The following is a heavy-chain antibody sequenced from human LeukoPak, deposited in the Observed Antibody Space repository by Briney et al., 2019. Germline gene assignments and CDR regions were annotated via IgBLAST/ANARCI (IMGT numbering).Heavy chain of an antibody. CDR2: IYYSGSI. CDR1: GGSISSSSYY. Sequence: PSETLSLTCTVSGGSISSSSYYWGWIRQPPGKGLEWIGTIYYSGSIYNNPSLKSRVTISVDTSKSQFSLKLTSVTAADTAVYYCATLRRAYCSSTSCYGNYYYYYMDVWGKGTTVTVSS. D-gene: IGHD2-2*01. V-gene: IGHV4-39*07. CDR3: ATLRRAYCSSTSCYGNYYYYYMDV. J-gene: IGHJ6*03.